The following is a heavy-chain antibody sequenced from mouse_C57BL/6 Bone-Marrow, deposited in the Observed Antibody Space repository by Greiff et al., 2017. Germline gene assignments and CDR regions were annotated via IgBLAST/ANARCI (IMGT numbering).Heavy chain of an antibody. V-gene: IGHV14-4*01. Sequence: VQLQQSGAELVRPGASVKLSCTASGFNIKDDYMHWVKQRPEQGLEWIGWIDPENGDTEYASKFQGKATITADTSSNTAYLQLSSLTSEDTAVYYCTTRSHYYGSSYGAYRGQGTLVTVSA. CDR2: IDPENGDT. CDR1: GFNIKDDY. CDR3: TTRSHYYGSSYGAY. J-gene: IGHJ3*01. D-gene: IGHD1-1*01.